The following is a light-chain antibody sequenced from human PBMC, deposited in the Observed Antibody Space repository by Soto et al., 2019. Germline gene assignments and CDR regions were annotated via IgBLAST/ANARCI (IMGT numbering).Light chain of an antibody. V-gene: IGLV2-14*01. Sequence: QSALTQPASVSGSPGQSITISCTGTSSDVGGYNYVSWYQQHPGKAPKLMIYDVSNRPSGVSNRFSGSNSGNRASLTSSGLQAEDEADYYCSSYTSSSTVVFGGGTKLTVL. CDR2: DVS. J-gene: IGLJ2*01. CDR3: SSYTSSSTVV. CDR1: SSDVGGYNY.